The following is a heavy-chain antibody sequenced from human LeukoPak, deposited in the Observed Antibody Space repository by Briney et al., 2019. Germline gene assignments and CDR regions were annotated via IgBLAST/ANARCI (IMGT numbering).Heavy chain of an antibody. Sequence: SETLSLTCTVSGGSISSYYWSWIRQPPGKGLEWIGYIYTSGSTNYNPSLKSRVTISVDTSKSQFSLKLSSVTAADTAVYYCARYSSSWYNWFDPWGQGTLVTVSS. CDR3: ARYSSSWYNWFDP. J-gene: IGHJ5*02. CDR1: GGSISSYY. V-gene: IGHV4-4*09. D-gene: IGHD6-13*01. CDR2: IYTSGST.